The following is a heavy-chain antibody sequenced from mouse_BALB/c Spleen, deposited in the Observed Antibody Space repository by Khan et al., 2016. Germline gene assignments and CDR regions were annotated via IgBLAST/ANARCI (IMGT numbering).Heavy chain of an antibody. CDR3: ARDALWGSMDY. CDR1: GISITTGNYR. CDR2: IYYKGII. Sequence: QLEEPGPGLVKPSQTVSPTCTVTGISITTGNYRWSWIRQFPGNKLEWIGYIYYKGIITYNPSLTSRTTITRATSKNQLVLEINSLTAEDTATYYCARDALWGSMDYWGQGTSVTVSS. V-gene: IGHV3-5*02. D-gene: IGHD1-1*02. J-gene: IGHJ4*01.